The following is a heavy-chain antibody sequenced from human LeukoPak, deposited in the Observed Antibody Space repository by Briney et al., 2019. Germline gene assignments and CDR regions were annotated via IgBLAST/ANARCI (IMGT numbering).Heavy chain of an antibody. V-gene: IGHV3-30*02. CDR2: IRYDGSNK. CDR3: AKAAGVKTFGEVIVSTHRPNIDY. D-gene: IGHD3-16*02. Sequence: GGSLRLSCAASGFTFSSYGMHWVRQAPGKGLEWVAFIRYDGSNKYYADSVKGRFTISRDNSKNTLYLQMNSLRAEDTAVYYCAKAAGVKTFGEVIVSTHRPNIDYWGQGTLVIVSS. CDR1: GFTFSSYG. J-gene: IGHJ4*02.